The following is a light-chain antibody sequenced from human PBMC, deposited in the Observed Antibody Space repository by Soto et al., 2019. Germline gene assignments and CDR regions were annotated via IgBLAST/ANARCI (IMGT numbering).Light chain of an antibody. V-gene: IGKV3-11*01. CDR1: QSVSSD. CDR3: HQCSSWST. CDR2: DAS. Sequence: ELVLTQSPATLSFSPGERATLSFMASQSVSSDLAWYQQKPGQAPRLLIYDASNRATGIPARFSGSGSGTDFTHTISSLEPEDFAIYYCHQCSSWSTFGQGTKVDIK. J-gene: IGKJ1*01.